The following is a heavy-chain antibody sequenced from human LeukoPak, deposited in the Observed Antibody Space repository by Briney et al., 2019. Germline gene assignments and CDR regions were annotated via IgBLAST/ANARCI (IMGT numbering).Heavy chain of an antibody. J-gene: IGHJ5*02. Sequence: SVKVSRKASGGTFSSYAISWVRQAPGQGLEWMGRIIHIFGIANYAQKFQGRVTITADKSTSTAYMELSSLRSEDTAVYYCARDVETDCSSTSCYYNWFDPWGQGTLVTVSS. D-gene: IGHD2-2*01. CDR2: IIHIFGIA. V-gene: IGHV1-69*04. CDR1: GGTFSSYA. CDR3: ARDVETDCSSTSCYYNWFDP.